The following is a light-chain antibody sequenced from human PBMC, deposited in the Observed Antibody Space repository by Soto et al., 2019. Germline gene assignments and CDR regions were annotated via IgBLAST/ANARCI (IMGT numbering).Light chain of an antibody. Sequence: SYELTQPPSVSAAPGKTATITGGGDDIGTKSVHWHQQRPGQAPLMVIFYDSDRPSGIPERFSGSKSGNTATLTISRVEAGDEADYYCQVWDEDSYHLVFGGGTKLTVL. CDR2: YDS. CDR1: DIGTKS. CDR3: QVWDEDSYHLV. V-gene: IGLV3-21*04. J-gene: IGLJ2*01.